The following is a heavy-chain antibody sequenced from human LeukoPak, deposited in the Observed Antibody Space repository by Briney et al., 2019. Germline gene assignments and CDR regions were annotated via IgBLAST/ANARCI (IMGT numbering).Heavy chain of an antibody. Sequence: PSETLSLTCTVSGGSISSYYWSWIRQPPGKGLEWIGYINYSGSTNYNPSLKSRVTMSVDTSKNQFSLKLSSVTAADTAVYYCARRSYNYDSSGYKGAFFDYWGQGTLVTVSS. D-gene: IGHD3-22*01. CDR2: INYSGST. J-gene: IGHJ4*02. V-gene: IGHV4-59*08. CDR3: ARRSYNYDSSGYKGAFFDY. CDR1: GGSISSYY.